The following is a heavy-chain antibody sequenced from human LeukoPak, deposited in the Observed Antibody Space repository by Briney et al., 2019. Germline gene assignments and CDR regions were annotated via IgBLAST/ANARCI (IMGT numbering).Heavy chain of an antibody. J-gene: IGHJ4*02. D-gene: IGHD2-15*01. Sequence: GGSVKVSSKASRYTFTSYGIRWVRQAPGQGLESMGWISAYIGITNSAQKLRSRVTLTPDTSTSTAYIGLRSPRSDDTGVYYCARFDLVGAGTVFDYWGQGTLLTVSS. CDR2: ISAYIGIT. CDR3: ARFDLVGAGTVFDY. V-gene: IGHV1-18*01. CDR1: RYTFTSYG.